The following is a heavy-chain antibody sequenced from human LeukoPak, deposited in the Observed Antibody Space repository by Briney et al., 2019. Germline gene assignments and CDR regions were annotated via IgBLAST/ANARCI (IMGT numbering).Heavy chain of an antibody. CDR2: MNPNSGNT. D-gene: IGHD3-9*01. CDR3: ARVSKRYFDWLIVNWFDP. Sequence: ASVKVSCKASGYTFTSYDINWVRQATGQGLEWMGWMNPNSGNTGYAQKFQGRVTMTRNTSISTAYMELSSLRSEDTAVYYCARVSKRYFDWLIVNWFDPWGKGTLVTVSS. CDR1: GYTFTSYD. J-gene: IGHJ5*02. V-gene: IGHV1-8*01.